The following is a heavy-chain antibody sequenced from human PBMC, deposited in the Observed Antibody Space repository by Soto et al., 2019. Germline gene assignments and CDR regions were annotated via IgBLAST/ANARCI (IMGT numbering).Heavy chain of an antibody. CDR3: ARDQIECSGGSCYSTLDYYYYGMDV. V-gene: IGHV1-46*01. J-gene: IGHJ6*02. CDR2: INPSGGST. Sequence: AASVKVSCKASGYTFTSYYMHWVRQAPGQGLEWMGIINPSGGSTSYAQKFQGRVTMTRDTSTSTVYMELSSLRSEDTAVYYCARDQIECSGGSCYSTLDYYYYGMDVWGQGTTVTVSS. CDR1: GYTFTSYY. D-gene: IGHD2-15*01.